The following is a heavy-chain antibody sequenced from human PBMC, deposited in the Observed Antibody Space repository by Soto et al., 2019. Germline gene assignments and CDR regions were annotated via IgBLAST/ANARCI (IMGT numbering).Heavy chain of an antibody. Sequence: SGPTLVNPTQTLTLTCTFSGFSLSTSGVGVGWIRQPPGKALEWLALIYWNDDKRYSPSLKSRLTITKDTSKNQVVLTMTNMDPVDTATYYCAHRLGSRYDILTQNWFDPWGQGTLVTVSS. D-gene: IGHD3-9*01. J-gene: IGHJ5*02. CDR1: GFSLSTSGVG. CDR2: IYWNDDK. CDR3: AHRLGSRYDILTQNWFDP. V-gene: IGHV2-5*01.